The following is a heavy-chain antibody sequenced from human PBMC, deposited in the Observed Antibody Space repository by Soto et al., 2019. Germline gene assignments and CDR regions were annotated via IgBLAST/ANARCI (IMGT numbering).Heavy chain of an antibody. CDR2: IYYSGST. CDR1: GGSISSSSYY. Sequence: SETLSLTCTVSGGSISSSSYYWGWIRQPPGKGLEWIGSIYYSGSTYYNPSLKSRVTISVDTSKNQFSLKLSSVTAADTAVYYCARRPSFPSYAFDIWGQGTMVTVSS. CDR3: ARRPSFPSYAFDI. V-gene: IGHV4-39*01. J-gene: IGHJ3*02.